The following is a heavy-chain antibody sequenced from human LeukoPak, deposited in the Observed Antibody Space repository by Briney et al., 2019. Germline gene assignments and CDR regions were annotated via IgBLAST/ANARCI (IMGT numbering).Heavy chain of an antibody. D-gene: IGHD4/OR15-4a*01. CDR1: GFTFSNYA. V-gene: IGHV3-23*01. CDR2: YSGRRSTT. Sequence: PGASLRLSCAASGFTFSNYAMNWVRQAPGKGLQWVSGYSGRRSTTYYADSVQGRFIISRDDSKKMLYLQMNSLRVDDTAIYYCVKDLDGAGYFDAFDIWGQGTIVIVSS. J-gene: IGHJ3*02. CDR3: VKDLDGAGYFDAFDI.